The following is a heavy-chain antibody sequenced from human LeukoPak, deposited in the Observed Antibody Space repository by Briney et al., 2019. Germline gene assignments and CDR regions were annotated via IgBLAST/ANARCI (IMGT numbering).Heavy chain of an antibody. CDR2: ISGSGGST. D-gene: IGHD3-3*01. J-gene: IGHJ3*02. V-gene: IGHV3-23*01. CDR1: GFIFSSYA. Sequence: PPGGSLRLSCAASGFIFSSYAMSWVRQAPGKGLEWVSAISGSGGSTYYADSVKGRFTISRDNSKNTLYLQMNSLRAEDTAVYYCAKGGIRFLEWLLSLDAFDIWGQGTMVTVSS. CDR3: AKGGIRFLEWLLSLDAFDI.